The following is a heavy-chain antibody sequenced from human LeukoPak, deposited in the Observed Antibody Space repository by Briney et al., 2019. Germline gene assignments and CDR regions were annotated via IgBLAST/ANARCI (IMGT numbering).Heavy chain of an antibody. J-gene: IGHJ6*03. D-gene: IGHD4/OR15-4a*01. V-gene: IGHV4-39*01. CDR2: IYYSGST. CDR1: GGSISSSSYY. CDR3: ARRKGAYSYYYMDV. Sequence: SETLSLTCTVSGGSISSSSYYWGWIRQPPGKGLEWIGSIYYSGSTYYNPSLKSRVTISVDTSKNQFSLKLSSVTAADTAVYYCARRKGAYSYYYMDVWGKGTPVTVSS.